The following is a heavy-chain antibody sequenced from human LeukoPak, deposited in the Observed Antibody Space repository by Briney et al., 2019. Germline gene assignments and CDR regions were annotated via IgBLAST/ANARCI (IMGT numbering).Heavy chain of an antibody. V-gene: IGHV5-51*01. J-gene: IGHJ3*02. CDR3: ASSIQITYYDILTGLDAFDI. CDR1: GYSFTSYW. D-gene: IGHD3-9*01. CDR2: IYPGDSDT. Sequence: GESLKISCKGSGYSFTSYWIGWVRQMPGKGLEWMGIIYPGDSDTRYSPSFQGQVTISVDKSISTAYLQWSSLKASDTAMYYCASSIQITYYDILTGLDAFDIWGQGTMVTVSS.